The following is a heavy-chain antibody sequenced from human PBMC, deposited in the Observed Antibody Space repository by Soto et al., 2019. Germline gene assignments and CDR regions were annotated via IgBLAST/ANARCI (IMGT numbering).Heavy chain of an antibody. CDR3: ANREGYCSSTSCYQNFDY. Sequence: GGSLRLSCAASGFTFSSYAMSWVRQAPGKGLEWVSAISGSGGSTYYADSVKGRFTISRDNSKNTLYLQMNSLRAEDTAVYYCANREGYCSSTSCYQNFDYWGQGTLVTVSS. D-gene: IGHD2-2*01. CDR1: GFTFSSYA. V-gene: IGHV3-23*01. J-gene: IGHJ4*02. CDR2: ISGSGGST.